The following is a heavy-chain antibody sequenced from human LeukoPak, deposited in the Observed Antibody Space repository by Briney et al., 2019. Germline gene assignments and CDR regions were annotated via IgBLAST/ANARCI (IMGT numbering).Heavy chain of an antibody. CDR2: IYYSGST. CDR1: GSSISSSSYY. Sequence: SETLSLTCTVSGSSISSSSYYWGWIRQPPGKGLEWIGSIYYSGSTYYNPSLKSRVTMSVDTSKNQFSLKLSSVTAADTAVYYCASPGAPFDYWGQGTLVTVSS. V-gene: IGHV4-39*01. CDR3: ASPGAPFDY. J-gene: IGHJ4*02. D-gene: IGHD3-10*01.